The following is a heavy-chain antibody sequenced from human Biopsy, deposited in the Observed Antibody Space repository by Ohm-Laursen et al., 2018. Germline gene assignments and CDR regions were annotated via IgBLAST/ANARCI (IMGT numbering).Heavy chain of an antibody. D-gene: IGHD6-19*01. V-gene: IGHV1-2*02. J-gene: IGHJ4*02. CDR1: GYTFTGYH. Sequence: ASVKVSCKASGYTFTGYHVHWVRQAPGQGLEWMGWISPKSGGTNYAQKFQGNITMTKNTSMSTAYMEMSRLRSDNTAVYYCALQSVAQMKNFDYWGQGTLVTVSS. CDR3: ALQSVAQMKNFDY. CDR2: ISPKSGGT.